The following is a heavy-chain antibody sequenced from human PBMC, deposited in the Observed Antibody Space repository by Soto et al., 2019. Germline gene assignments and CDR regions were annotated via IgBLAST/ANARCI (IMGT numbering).Heavy chain of an antibody. CDR2: ISGSGGST. V-gene: IGHV3-23*01. Sequence: GGSLRLSCAASGFTFSSYAMSWVRQAPGKGLEWVSAISGSGGSTYYADSVKGRFTISRDNSKNTLYLQMNSLRAEDTAVYYCAKGPREIVAYYMDVWGKGTTVTVSS. CDR1: GFTFSSYA. J-gene: IGHJ6*03. D-gene: IGHD2-15*01. CDR3: AKGPREIVAYYMDV.